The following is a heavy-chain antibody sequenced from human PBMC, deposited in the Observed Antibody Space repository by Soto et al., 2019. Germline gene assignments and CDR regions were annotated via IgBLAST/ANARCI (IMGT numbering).Heavy chain of an antibody. Sequence: GGSLRLSCAASGFTFSSYWMSWVRQAPGKGLEWVANIKQDGSEKYYVDSVKGRFTISRDNAKNSLYLQMNSLRAEDTAGYYCARDSLGGYYYYGMDVWGQGTKVTVSS. CDR3: ARDSLGGYYYYGMDV. D-gene: IGHD2-15*01. J-gene: IGHJ6*02. CDR2: IKQDGSEK. V-gene: IGHV3-7*01. CDR1: GFTFSSYW.